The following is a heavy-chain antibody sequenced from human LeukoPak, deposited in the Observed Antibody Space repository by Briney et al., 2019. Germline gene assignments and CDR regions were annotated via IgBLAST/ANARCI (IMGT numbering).Heavy chain of an antibody. CDR3: VSFYETY. Sequence: GGSLRLSCVASGFAFSNYYMSWVRQAPGKGLEWVSGISWNSGSIGYADSVKGRFTISRDNAKNSLYLQMNNLRAEDTAVYYCVSFYETYWGRGTLVTVSS. J-gene: IGHJ4*02. D-gene: IGHD2-2*01. CDR1: GFAFSNYY. V-gene: IGHV3-20*04. CDR2: ISWNSGSI.